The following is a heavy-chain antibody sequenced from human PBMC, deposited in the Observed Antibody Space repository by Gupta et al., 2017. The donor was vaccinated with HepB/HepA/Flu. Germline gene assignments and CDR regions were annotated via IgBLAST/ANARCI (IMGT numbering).Heavy chain of an antibody. J-gene: IGHJ4*02. Sequence: QVQLVESGGGLVKPGGSLTLSCAASGFTFSDFYMGGLRQAPGKGLEWVSYISYSGSDIHYADSVKGRFTISRDNAKNSLYLQMNSLRAEDTAVYYCAKDHLISGWYVDYWGRGTLVTVSS. V-gene: IGHV3-11*01. CDR1: GFTFSDFY. CDR2: ISYSGSDI. CDR3: AKDHLISGWYVDY. D-gene: IGHD6-19*01.